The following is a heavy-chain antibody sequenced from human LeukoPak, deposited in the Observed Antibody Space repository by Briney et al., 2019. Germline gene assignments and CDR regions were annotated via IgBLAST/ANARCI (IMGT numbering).Heavy chain of an antibody. J-gene: IGHJ4*02. D-gene: IGHD2-2*01. Sequence: ASVTVSCKGSVYTFTDYYMHWVRQAPWQGFEWMGLINHNYGDTNYPQKCQGRVTMTRDTSISTAHMEVSRLRSDDTAVDYCARANFLYCSSSTCLFDYWGQGTLVTVSS. CDR3: ARANFLYCSSSTCLFDY. CDR1: VYTFTDYY. CDR2: INHNYGDT. V-gene: IGHV1-2*02.